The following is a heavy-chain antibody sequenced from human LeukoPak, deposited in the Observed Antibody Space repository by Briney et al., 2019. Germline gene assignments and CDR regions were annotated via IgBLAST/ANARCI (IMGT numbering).Heavy chain of an antibody. CDR3: AKTGFRAIQLWCRYEYYFQY. CDR2: ISGSGGST. J-gene: IGHJ1*01. V-gene: IGHV3-23*01. Sequence: GGSLRLSCAASGFTFSSYAMSWVRQAPGKGLEWVSAISGSGGSTYYADSVKGRFTISRDNSKNTLYLQMNSLRAEDTAVYYCAKTGFRAIQLWCRYEYYFQYWGQGTLVTVSS. D-gene: IGHD5-18*01. CDR1: GFTFSSYA.